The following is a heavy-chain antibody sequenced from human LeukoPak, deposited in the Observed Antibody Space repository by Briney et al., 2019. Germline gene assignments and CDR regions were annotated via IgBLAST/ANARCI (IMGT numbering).Heavy chain of an antibody. CDR3: AKDFNQYYYDSSGYYGDAFDI. J-gene: IGHJ3*02. CDR2: IYSGGST. D-gene: IGHD3-22*01. CDR1: GFTVSSNY. V-gene: IGHV3-53*05. Sequence: PGGSLRLSCAASGFTVSSNYMSWVRQAPGKGLEWVSVIYSGGSTYYADSVKGRFTISRDNSKNTLYLQMNSLRAEDTAVYYCAKDFNQYYYDSSGYYGDAFDIWGQGTMVTVSS.